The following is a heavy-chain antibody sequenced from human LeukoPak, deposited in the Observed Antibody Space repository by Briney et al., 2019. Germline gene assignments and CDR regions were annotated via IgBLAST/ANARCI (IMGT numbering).Heavy chain of an antibody. J-gene: IGHJ4*02. Sequence: PGGSLRLSCAASGFTFSSYAISWVRQAPGKGLEWVSAISGSGGSTYYADSVKGRFTISRDNSKNTLYLQMNSLRAEDTAVYYCAILTAARGRFDYWGQGTLVTVSS. V-gene: IGHV3-23*01. CDR2: ISGSGGST. CDR1: GFTFSSYA. CDR3: AILTAARGRFDY. D-gene: IGHD6-13*01.